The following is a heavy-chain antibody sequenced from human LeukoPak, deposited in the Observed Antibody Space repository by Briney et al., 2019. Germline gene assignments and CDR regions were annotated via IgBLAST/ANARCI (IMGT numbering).Heavy chain of an antibody. CDR3: ARDLADGYYYDSSGYYP. V-gene: IGHV1-3*01. J-gene: IGHJ5*02. CDR1: GYTFTSYA. D-gene: IGHD3-22*01. CDR2: INAGNGNT. Sequence: ASVKVSCKASGYTFTSYAMHWVRQAPGQRLEWMGWINAGNGNTKYSQKFQGRVTITRDTSASTAYMELSSLRSEDTAVYYCARDLADGYYYDSSGYYPWGQGTLVTVS.